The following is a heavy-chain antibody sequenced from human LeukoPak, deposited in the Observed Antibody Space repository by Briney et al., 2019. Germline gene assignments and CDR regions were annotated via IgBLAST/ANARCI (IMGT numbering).Heavy chain of an antibody. Sequence: HPGGSLRLSCGASGFTFSSHAMTWVRQAPGKGLKWVSAISISGDTTYYADAVKGRFTISRDNSKNTVYLQMNSLRAEDTAVYYCANEIRPNDYWGQGTLVTVSS. CDR3: ANEIRPNDY. CDR2: ISISGDTT. D-gene: IGHD4-17*01. V-gene: IGHV3-23*01. CDR1: GFTFSSHA. J-gene: IGHJ4*02.